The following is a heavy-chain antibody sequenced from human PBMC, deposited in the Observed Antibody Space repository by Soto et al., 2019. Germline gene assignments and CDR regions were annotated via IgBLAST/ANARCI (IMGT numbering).Heavy chain of an antibody. Sequence: QVQLQESGPGLVKPSETLSLTCTVSGGSISRYYWSWIRQPPGKGLEWIGYIYYSGSTNYNPSLKSRGTISVDTSKNQFPLKLSSVTAADTAVYYCARALILTGYYIHDAFDIWGQGTMVTVSS. V-gene: IGHV4-59*01. CDR1: GGSISRYY. CDR2: IYYSGST. D-gene: IGHD3-9*01. CDR3: ARALILTGYYIHDAFDI. J-gene: IGHJ3*02.